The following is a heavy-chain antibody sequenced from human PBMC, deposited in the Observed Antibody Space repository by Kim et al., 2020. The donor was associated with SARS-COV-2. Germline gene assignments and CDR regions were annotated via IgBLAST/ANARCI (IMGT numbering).Heavy chain of an antibody. J-gene: IGHJ4*01. Sequence: GGSLRLSCAASGFRFSLYQMSWVRQAPGKGLEWVAKIIQDGSEKYYGDSAKGRSTISRDNAKNSMYLQMNSLRAEDTAVYYCARDWSGNGVGRGIDYWG. V-gene: IGHV3-7*01. CDR3: ARDWSGNGVGRGIDY. CDR1: GFRFSLYQ. D-gene: IGHD2-8*01. CDR2: IIQDGSEK.